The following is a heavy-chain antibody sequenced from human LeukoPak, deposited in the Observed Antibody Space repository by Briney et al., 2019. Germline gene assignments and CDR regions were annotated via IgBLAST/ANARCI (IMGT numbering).Heavy chain of an antibody. CDR1: GYTFTSYG. J-gene: IGHJ4*02. CDR2: ISAYNGNT. CDR3: ATDLIRLAQYYGSGSYYFVY. V-gene: IGHV1-18*01. Sequence: ASVKVSCKASGYTFTSYGISWVRQAPGQGLEWMGWISAYNGNTNYAQKLQGRVTMTTDTSTSTAYMELRSLRSEDTAVYYCATDLIRLAQYYGSGSYYFVYWGQGTLVTVSS. D-gene: IGHD3-10*01.